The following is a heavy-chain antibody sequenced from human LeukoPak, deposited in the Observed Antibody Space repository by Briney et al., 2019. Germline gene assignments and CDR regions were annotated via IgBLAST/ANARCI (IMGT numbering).Heavy chain of an antibody. CDR2: IYLGGST. D-gene: IGHD3-16*02. CDR1: GASFNYYY. Sequence: TETLSLTCNVSGASFNYYYWSWIRQPAGEVLEWIGRIYLGGSTKNRPSLKSRVMMSLDKANNQFSLKLSSVTAADTAIYYCARDHCVDAACYTFDRWGQGTLVTVSS. V-gene: IGHV4-4*07. J-gene: IGHJ4*02. CDR3: ARDHCVDAACYTFDR.